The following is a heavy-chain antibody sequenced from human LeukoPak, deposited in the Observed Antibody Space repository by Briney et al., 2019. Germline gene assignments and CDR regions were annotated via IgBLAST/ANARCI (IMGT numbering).Heavy chain of an antibody. D-gene: IGHD3-10*02. CDR1: GFNVSSYE. J-gene: IGHJ6*04. V-gene: IGHV3-48*03. CDR3: AELGITMIGGV. CDR2: ISGTGSTI. Sequence: GGSLRLSCVASGFNVSSYEMNWVRQAPGKGLEWITYISGTGSTIYHADSVMGRFTISRDNAKNSLYLQMNSLRAEDTAVYYCAELGITMIGGVWGKGTTVTISS.